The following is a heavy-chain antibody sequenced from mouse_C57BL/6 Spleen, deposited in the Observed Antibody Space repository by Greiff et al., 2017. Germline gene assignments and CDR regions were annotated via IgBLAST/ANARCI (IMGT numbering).Heavy chain of an antibody. CDR3: AREGSTVVATAYAMDY. D-gene: IGHD1-1*01. CDR2: IYPRSGNT. Sequence: VKLVESGAELARPGASVKLSCKASGYTFTSYGISWVKQRTGQGLEWIGEIYPRSGNTYYNEKFKGKATLTADKSSSTAYMELRSLTSEDSAVYFCAREGSTVVATAYAMDYWGQGTSVTVSS. CDR1: GYTFTSYG. J-gene: IGHJ4*01. V-gene: IGHV1-81*01.